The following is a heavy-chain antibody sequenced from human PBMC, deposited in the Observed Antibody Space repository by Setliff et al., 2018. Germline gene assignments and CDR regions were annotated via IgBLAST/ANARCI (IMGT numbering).Heavy chain of an antibody. CDR1: GGSLGTYY. J-gene: IGHJ4*02. V-gene: IGHV4-59*01. D-gene: IGHD5-12*01. Sequence: LSLTCTVSGGSLGTYYWSWIRQSPGRGLEYIGYVYYNGAADYSPSLKSRVTLSVDTSKNQFSLKLRSVTAVDTAVYYCARGGTFRYFDFWGQGAPVTVSS. CDR2: VYYNGAA. CDR3: ARGGTFRYFDF.